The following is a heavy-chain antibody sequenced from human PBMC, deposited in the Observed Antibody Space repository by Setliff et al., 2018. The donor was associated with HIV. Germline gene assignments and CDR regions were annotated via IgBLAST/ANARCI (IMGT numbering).Heavy chain of an antibody. CDR3: ARYGSGSY. Sequence: SETLSLTCTVSGGSISSSSYYWGWIRQPPGKGLEWIGSIYYSGSTYYNPSLKSRVTISVDTSKNQFSLKLSSVTAADTAVYYCARYGSGSYWGQGTLVTVSS. V-gene: IGHV4-39*07. CDR1: GGSISSSSYY. D-gene: IGHD3-10*01. CDR2: IYYSGST. J-gene: IGHJ4*02.